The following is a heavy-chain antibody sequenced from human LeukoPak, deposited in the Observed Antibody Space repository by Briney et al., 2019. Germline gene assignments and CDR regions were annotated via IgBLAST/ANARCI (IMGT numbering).Heavy chain of an antibody. Sequence: GGSLRLSCAASGFTFSSYWMHWVRQAPGKGLVWVSRIVSDGSGTTYADSVRGRFTISRGNAKNTLYLQMDSLRAEDTAVYYCARDRNIYGSDWGNWFDPWGQGTLVTVSS. CDR2: IVSDGSGT. CDR3: ARDRNIYGSDWGNWFDP. V-gene: IGHV3-74*01. J-gene: IGHJ5*02. CDR1: GFTFSSYW. D-gene: IGHD7-27*01.